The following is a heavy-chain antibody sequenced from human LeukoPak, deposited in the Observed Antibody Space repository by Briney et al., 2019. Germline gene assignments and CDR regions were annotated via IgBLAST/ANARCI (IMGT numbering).Heavy chain of an antibody. CDR1: GFTFSDYY. Sequence: PGWSLRLSCAASGFTFSDYYMSWIRQAPGKGLEWVSYISSSGNTIYYADSVKGRFTISGDNAKNSLYVQMNSLRAEDTAVYYCARGVSGYSYGSRFDYWGQGTLVTVSS. CDR2: ISSSGNTI. D-gene: IGHD5-18*01. J-gene: IGHJ4*02. V-gene: IGHV3-11*01. CDR3: ARGVSGYSYGSRFDY.